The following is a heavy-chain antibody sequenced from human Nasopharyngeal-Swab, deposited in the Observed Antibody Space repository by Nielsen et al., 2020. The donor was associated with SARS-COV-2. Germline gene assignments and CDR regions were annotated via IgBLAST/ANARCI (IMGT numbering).Heavy chain of an antibody. V-gene: IGHV4-39*02. Sequence: SETLSLTCTVSGGSISSGSYYWGWLRQPPGKGLEWIGSIDYGGRTHYNPSLKSRVTISVDTSKNQLSLKVTSVTAADTFVYYCARDWDGYYYYGMDVWGQGTTVTVSS. D-gene: IGHD1-26*01. CDR3: ARDWDGYYYYGMDV. CDR2: IDYGGRT. J-gene: IGHJ6*02. CDR1: GGSISSGSYY.